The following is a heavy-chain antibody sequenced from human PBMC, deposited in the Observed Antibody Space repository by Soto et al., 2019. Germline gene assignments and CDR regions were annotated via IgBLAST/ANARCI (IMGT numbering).Heavy chain of an antibody. V-gene: IGHV3-30-3*01. D-gene: IGHD7-27*01. CDR2: ISYDGSHK. CDR3: ARYLRKRGESYVRNMDV. CDR1: GFTFSDYA. Sequence: QEQLVESGGSVVQPGGSLRLSCTASGFTFSDYAIHWVRQAPGKGLEWVAVISYDGSHKYYADAVKGRFTISRDNSKNTLYLQMTRLRAEDTAVYYCARYLRKRGESYVRNMDVWGQGTTVTVSS. J-gene: IGHJ6*02.